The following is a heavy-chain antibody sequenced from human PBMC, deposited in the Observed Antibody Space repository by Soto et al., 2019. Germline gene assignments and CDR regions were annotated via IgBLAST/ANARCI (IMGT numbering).Heavy chain of an antibody. V-gene: IGHV3-33*01. J-gene: IGHJ4*02. CDR3: ARGDTLPGY. Sequence: QVQLVESGGGVVQPGRSLRLSCAASGFTFSGYGMHWVRQAPGKGLEWVAIIWNDGSNKYYADSVKGRFTISRDNSKNTLYLQMNSLRVEDTALYCCARGDTLPGYWGQGTLVTVSS. CDR2: IWNDGSNK. CDR1: GFTFSGYG. D-gene: IGHD5-18*01.